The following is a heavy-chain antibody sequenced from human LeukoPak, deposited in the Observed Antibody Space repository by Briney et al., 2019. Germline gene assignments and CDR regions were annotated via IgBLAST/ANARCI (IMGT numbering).Heavy chain of an antibody. D-gene: IGHD3-3*01. CDR2: VRSKVYGGTT. V-gene: IGHV3-49*03. CDR1: GFTFGDYA. Sequence: PGGSLGLSCTASGFTFGDYAMSWFRQAPGRGLEWVGFVRSKVYGGTTQYAASVKGRFTISRDDSKSTTFLQMSSLKTEDTALYYCCIAVAPYTIFGVVLGGYWGQGTRVTVSS. CDR3: CIAVAPYTIFGVVLGGY. J-gene: IGHJ4*02.